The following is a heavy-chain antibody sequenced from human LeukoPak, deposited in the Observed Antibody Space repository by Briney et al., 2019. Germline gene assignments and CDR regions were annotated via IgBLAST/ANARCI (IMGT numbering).Heavy chain of an antibody. V-gene: IGHV4-34*01. J-gene: IGHJ2*01. CDR2: FTRDGNT. Sequence: SETLSLTCDVYGGSFSGYYWSWIRQPPGKGLEWIGEFTRDGNTNYNPSPKSRVTISVDTSRNQFSLKVNSVTAADTAVYYCARLFDFWSGSYWYFDLWGRGTLVTVSS. CDR1: GGSFSGYY. CDR3: ARLFDFWSGSYWYFDL. D-gene: IGHD3-3*01.